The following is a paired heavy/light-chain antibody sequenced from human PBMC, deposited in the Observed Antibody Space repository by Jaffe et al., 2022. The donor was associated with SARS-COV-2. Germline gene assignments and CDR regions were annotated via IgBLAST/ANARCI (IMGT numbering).Heavy chain of an antibody. CDR3: VKEYIARVYGMDV. CDR2: TSYDGSKK. V-gene: IGHV3-30*18. CDR1: GFSFSSYG. J-gene: IGHJ6*02. Sequence: QVHLVESGGGVVQPGRSLRLSCAASGFSFSSYGMYWVRQLPGKGLEWVAFTSYDGSKKSYSDSVEGRFTISRDNSKNTLYLQMNSLKSEDTAVYYCVKEYIARVYGMDVWGQGTTVIVS. D-gene: IGHD5-18*01.
Light chain of an antibody. CDR2: LGS. V-gene: IGKV2-28*01. CDR3: MQSLQAPSFT. Sequence: DIVITQSPLSLSVTPGEPASISCRSSQSLLHSNAYNHLDWFLQKPGQSPQLLIYLGSNRASGVPDRFSGSGSGTDFTLKISRVEAEDVGVYYCMQSLQAPSFTFGPGTKVDL. CDR1: QSLLHSNAYNH. J-gene: IGKJ3*01.